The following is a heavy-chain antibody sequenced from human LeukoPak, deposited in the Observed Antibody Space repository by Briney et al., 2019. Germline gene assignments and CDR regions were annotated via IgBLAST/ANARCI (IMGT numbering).Heavy chain of an antibody. CDR2: ISYDGSNK. J-gene: IGHJ5*02. CDR3: AKKDSGGSYNWFDP. Sequence: PGGSLRLSCAASGFTFSSYAMHWVRQAPGKGLEWVAVISYDGSNKHYADSVKGRFPVSRDNSKNIVFLQMNNLRAEDTAVYYCAKKDSGGSYNWFDPWGQGTLVTVSS. V-gene: IGHV3-30-3*02. CDR1: GFTFSSYA. D-gene: IGHD3-22*01.